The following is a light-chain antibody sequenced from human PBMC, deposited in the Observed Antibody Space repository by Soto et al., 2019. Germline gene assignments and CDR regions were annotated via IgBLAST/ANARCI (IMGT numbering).Light chain of an antibody. J-gene: IGLJ1*01. CDR3: AAWDDSLSGYV. Sequence: QSALTQPPSASGTPGQRVTISCSGSSSNIGTNTVNWYQQLPGTAPKLLIYSNNQRPSGVPDRFSGSKSGTSASLAISGLQSEDEADYYCAAWDDSLSGYVFGRGTKLTVL. V-gene: IGLV1-44*01. CDR2: SNN. CDR1: SSNIGTNT.